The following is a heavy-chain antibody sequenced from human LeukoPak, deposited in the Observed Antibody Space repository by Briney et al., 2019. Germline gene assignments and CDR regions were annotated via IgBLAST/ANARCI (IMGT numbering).Heavy chain of an antibody. J-gene: IGHJ6*02. CDR3: ATEGGDGMDV. Sequence: PGGSLRLSCAASGFTFSSYSMNWVRQAPGKGLEWVSPISSSSSYIYYADSVKGRFTISRDNAKNSLYLQMNSLRAEDTAVYYCATEGGDGMDVWGQGTTVTVSS. V-gene: IGHV3-21*01. CDR1: GFTFSSYS. D-gene: IGHD3-16*01. CDR2: ISSSSSYI.